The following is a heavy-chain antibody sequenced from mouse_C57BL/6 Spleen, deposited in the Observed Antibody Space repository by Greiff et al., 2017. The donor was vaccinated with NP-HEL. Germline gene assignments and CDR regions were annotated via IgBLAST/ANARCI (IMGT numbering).Heavy chain of an antibody. CDR1: GYTFTDYY. CDR3: ATGLDYAMDY. Sequence: EVQLVESGPVLVKPGASVKMSCKASGYTFTDYYMNWVKQSHGKSLEWIGVINPYNGGTSYNQKFKGKATLTVDKSSSTAYMELNSLTSEDSAVYYCATGLDYAMDYWGQGTSVTVSS. J-gene: IGHJ4*01. V-gene: IGHV1-19*01. CDR2: INPYNGGT.